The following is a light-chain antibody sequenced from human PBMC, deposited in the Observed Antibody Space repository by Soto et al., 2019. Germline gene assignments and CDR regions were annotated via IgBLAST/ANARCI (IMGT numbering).Light chain of an antibody. CDR3: MQGLQTPRT. CDR1: ASLLHRNGNTL. J-gene: IGKJ1*01. Sequence: IVLTQSPLSLTVNPGEPASISCTSNASLLHRNGNTLLDWYLQKPGQSPQLLIYLVSRRAPGVTDNVSGGCSGTDFTLKISSVGAEDVGVYYCMQGLQTPRTFGQGTKGEIK. CDR2: LVS. V-gene: IGKV2-28*01.